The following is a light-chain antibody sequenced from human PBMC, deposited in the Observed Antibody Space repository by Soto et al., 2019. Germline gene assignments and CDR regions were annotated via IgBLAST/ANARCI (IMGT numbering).Light chain of an antibody. Sequence: DIQMTQSPSTLSASVGDRVTITCRASQSISSWLALYQQKPGKAPKLLIYDASSLESGVPSRFSGSRSGTEFTLTINSLQSEDFAVYYCQRYNNWPLTFGGGTKVDIK. J-gene: IGKJ4*01. CDR1: QSISSW. CDR2: DAS. V-gene: IGKV1-5*01. CDR3: QRYNNWPLT.